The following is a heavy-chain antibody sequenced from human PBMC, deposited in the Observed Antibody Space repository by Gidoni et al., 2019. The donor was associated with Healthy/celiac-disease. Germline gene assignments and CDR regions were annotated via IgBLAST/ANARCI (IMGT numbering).Heavy chain of an antibody. D-gene: IGHD6-19*01. V-gene: IGHV3-21*01. CDR3: ARVGVAVAGTRYFDY. J-gene: IGHJ4*02. Sequence: EVQLVESGGGLVKPGGSLRLSCAASGFTFSSYSMNWVRQAPGKGLEWVSSISSSSSYIYYADSVKGRFTISRDNAKNSLYLQMNSLRAEDTAVYYCARVGVAVAGTRYFDYWGQGTLVTVSS. CDR2: ISSSSSYI. CDR1: GFTFSSYS.